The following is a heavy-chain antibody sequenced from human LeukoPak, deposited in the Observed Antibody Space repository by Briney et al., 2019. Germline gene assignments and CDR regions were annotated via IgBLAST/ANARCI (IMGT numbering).Heavy chain of an antibody. CDR1: GGPFSGYY. CDR2: INHSGST. V-gene: IGHV4-34*01. D-gene: IGHD3-22*01. Sequence: SETLSLTCAVYGGPFSGYYWSWIRQPPGKGLEWIGEINHSGSTNYKPSLKSRVTISVDTSKNQFSLKLSSVTAADTTVYYSARAPAAYYDSSLLYFDYWGQGTLVTVSS. J-gene: IGHJ4*02. CDR3: ARAPAAYYDSSLLYFDY.